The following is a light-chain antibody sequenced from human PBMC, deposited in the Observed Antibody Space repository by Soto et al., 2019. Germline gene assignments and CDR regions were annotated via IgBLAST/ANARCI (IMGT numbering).Light chain of an antibody. V-gene: IGKV1-27*01. Sequence: DIQMTQSPSSLSASVGDRVTITCRASQGISNYLAWYQQKPGKVPKLLIYAASTLQSGVPSRFSGSGSGTDFTLTISSLQPEDVETYYCQKYNSAPQGITFGGGTKVEIK. CDR3: QKYNSAPQGIT. J-gene: IGKJ4*01. CDR1: QGISNY. CDR2: AAS.